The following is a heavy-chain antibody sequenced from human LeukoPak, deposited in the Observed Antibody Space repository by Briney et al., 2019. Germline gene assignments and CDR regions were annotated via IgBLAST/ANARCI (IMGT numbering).Heavy chain of an antibody. Sequence: ASVKVSCKASGGTFSSYAISWVRQAPGQGLEWMGRIIPILGIANYALKFQGRVTITADKSTSTAYMELSSLRSEDTAVYYCAREGEGSRGGDGYFDYWGQGTLVTVSS. J-gene: IGHJ4*02. V-gene: IGHV1-69*04. CDR2: IIPILGIA. CDR1: GGTFSSYA. D-gene: IGHD2-15*01. CDR3: AREGEGSRGGDGYFDY.